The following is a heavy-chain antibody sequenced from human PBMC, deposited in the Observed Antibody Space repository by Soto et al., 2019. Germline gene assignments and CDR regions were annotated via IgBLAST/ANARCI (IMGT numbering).Heavy chain of an antibody. CDR3: ARVSVSSSQFDY. CDR2: INPDGSST. V-gene: IGHV3-74*01. Sequence: EVQLVESGGGLVQPGGSLRLSCAASGFTFSSYWMHWVRQAPGKGLVWVSRINPDGSSTSYADSVKGRFTISRDNAKNTLYLQRNSLRDEDTAVYHCARVSVSSSQFDYWGQGTLVTVSS. D-gene: IGHD6-6*01. CDR1: GFTFSSYW. J-gene: IGHJ4*02.